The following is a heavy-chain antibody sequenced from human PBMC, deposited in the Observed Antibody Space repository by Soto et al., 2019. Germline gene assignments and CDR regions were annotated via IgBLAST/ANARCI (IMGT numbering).Heavy chain of an antibody. Sequence: QVQLVQSGAEVKKPGASVKVSCTASGYTFTSYDINWVRQATGQGLEWMGWMNPNSGNTGYAQKSQGRVTTTRDSSIGTAYMELYSLRSEDTAVYYCARGSSGKTRGYYYYMDVWGKGTTVTVSS. CDR3: ARGSSGKTRGYYYYMDV. D-gene: IGHD1-1*01. CDR1: GYTFTSYD. J-gene: IGHJ6*03. CDR2: MNPNSGNT. V-gene: IGHV1-8*01.